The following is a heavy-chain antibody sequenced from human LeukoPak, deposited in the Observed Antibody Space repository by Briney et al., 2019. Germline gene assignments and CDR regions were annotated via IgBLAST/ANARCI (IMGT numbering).Heavy chain of an antibody. D-gene: IGHD3-22*01. CDR1: GFTFSSYA. CDR2: ISGSGGST. V-gene: IGHV3-23*01. Sequence: PGGSLRLTCAASGFTFSSYAMSWVRQAPGKGLEWVSAISGSGGSTYYADSVKGRFTISRHNSKNTLYLQMNSLRAEDTAVYYCARGTYYYDSSGYPYYYYGMDVWGQGTTVTVSS. J-gene: IGHJ6*02. CDR3: ARGTYYYDSSGYPYYYYGMDV.